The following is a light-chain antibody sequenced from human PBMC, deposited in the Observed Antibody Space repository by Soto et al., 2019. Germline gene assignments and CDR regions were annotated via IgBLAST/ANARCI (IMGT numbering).Light chain of an antibody. CDR3: NSYTSISTLV. J-gene: IGLJ2*01. CDR1: SGDVGGINY. CDR2: EVS. V-gene: IGLV2-14*01. Sequence: QSALTQPASVSGSPGQSITISCTGTSGDVGGINYVSWYQQYPGKAPKLIIYEVSNRPSGVSNRFSGSKSGNTASLTISGLQAEDEADYYCNSYTSISTLVFGGGTQLTVL.